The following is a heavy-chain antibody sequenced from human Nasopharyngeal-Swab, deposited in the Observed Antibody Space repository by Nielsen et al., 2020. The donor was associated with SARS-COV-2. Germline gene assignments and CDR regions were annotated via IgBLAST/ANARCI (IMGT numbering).Heavy chain of an antibody. J-gene: IGHJ6*02. V-gene: IGHV4-61*02. CDR3: ARGRPGTYYTYYYGLDV. CDR2: TSIRGTT. Sequence: SDTLSLTCSVSDDSLRRGGFYWTWIRQPAGRGLEVIGRTSIRGTTNYSPPFKNRVTMSLDTSQKQFFLRLASVSAADTAIYYCARGRPGTYYTYYYGLDVWGQGTTVTVSS. CDR1: DDSLRRGGFY. D-gene: IGHD1-26*01.